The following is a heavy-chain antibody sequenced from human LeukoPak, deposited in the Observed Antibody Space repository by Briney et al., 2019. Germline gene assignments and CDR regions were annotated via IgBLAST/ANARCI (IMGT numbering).Heavy chain of an antibody. J-gene: IGHJ6*03. CDR1: GGSISSPNW. Sequence: PSETLSLTCAVSGGSISSPNWWSWVRQSPGKGLEWIGEIYHSGPTNYHPSLKSRVTISLDTSKNQFSLKLSSVTAADTAVYYCARVFDSGSQAYFYYMDVWGKGTTVTISS. D-gene: IGHD3-10*01. CDR3: ARVFDSGSQAYFYYMDV. CDR2: IYHSGPT. V-gene: IGHV4-4*02.